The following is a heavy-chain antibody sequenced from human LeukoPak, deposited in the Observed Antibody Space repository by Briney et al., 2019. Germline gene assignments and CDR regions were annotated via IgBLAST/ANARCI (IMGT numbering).Heavy chain of an antibody. Sequence: GGSLRLSCAASGFTFSDAWMNWVRQAPGKGLEWVGRIWSSADCGATDYAAPVKGRFTISRDDSKNTLYLQMNGLKTEDPGFYYCAQYYLAYTAYWGQGPLVPVPS. CDR2: IWSSADCGAT. CDR1: GFTFSDAW. V-gene: IGHV3-15*01. CDR3: AQYYLAYTAY. D-gene: IGHD3-10*01. J-gene: IGHJ4*02.